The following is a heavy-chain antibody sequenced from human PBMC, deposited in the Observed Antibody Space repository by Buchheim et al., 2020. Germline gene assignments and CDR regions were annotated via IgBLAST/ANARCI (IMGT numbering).Heavy chain of an antibody. J-gene: IGHJ6*02. Sequence: QVQLVQSGAEVKKPGASVKVSCKASGYTFTGYYMHWVRQAPGQGLEWMGRINPNSGGTNYAQKFQGRVTMTRDTSISTAYMELSRLRSDDTAVYYCARVWAADYSNSVVYYYYGMDVWGQGTT. CDR2: INPNSGGT. D-gene: IGHD4-11*01. CDR3: ARVWAADYSNSVVYYYYGMDV. CDR1: GYTFTGYY. V-gene: IGHV1-2*06.